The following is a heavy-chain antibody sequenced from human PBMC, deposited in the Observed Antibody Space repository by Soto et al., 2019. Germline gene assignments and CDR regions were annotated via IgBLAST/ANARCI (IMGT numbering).Heavy chain of an antibody. Sequence: ASVKVSCKASGYTFTSYGISWVRQAPGQGLEWMGWISAYNGNTNYAQKLQGRVTMTTDTSTSTAYMELRSLRSDDTAVYYCAREGYCSGGSCYSWRGGVYYYYYGMDVWGQGTTVTV. CDR1: GYTFTSYG. D-gene: IGHD2-15*01. J-gene: IGHJ6*02. CDR2: ISAYNGNT. CDR3: AREGYCSGGSCYSWRGGVYYYYYGMDV. V-gene: IGHV1-18*04.